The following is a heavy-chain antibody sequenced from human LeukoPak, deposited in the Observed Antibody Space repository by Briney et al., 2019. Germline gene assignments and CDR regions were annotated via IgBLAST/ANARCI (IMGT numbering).Heavy chain of an antibody. D-gene: IGHD6-13*01. CDR3: ARDTQLVRSFDY. V-gene: IGHV3-7*01. Sequence: PGGSLRLSCAASGFTFSSYAMSWVRQAPGKGLEWVANIKQDGSEKYYVDSVKGRFTISRDNAKNSLYLQMNSLRAEDTAVYYCARDTQLVRSFDYWGQGTLVTVSS. CDR2: IKQDGSEK. J-gene: IGHJ4*02. CDR1: GFTFSSYA.